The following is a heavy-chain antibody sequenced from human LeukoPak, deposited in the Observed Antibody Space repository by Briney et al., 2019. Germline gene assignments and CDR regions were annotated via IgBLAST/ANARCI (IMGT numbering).Heavy chain of an antibody. CDR1: GYTFTSHG. D-gene: IGHD1-26*01. CDR3: ARDYGKWESPYYFDY. Sequence: VKVSCKASGYTFTSHGISWVRQAPGQGLEWMGWISVHNGNTNYEQKFQGRVTVTTDTSTSTAYMELRSLRSDDTAVYYCARDYGKWESPYYFDYWGQGTLVTVSS. CDR2: ISVHNGNT. V-gene: IGHV1-18*01. J-gene: IGHJ4*02.